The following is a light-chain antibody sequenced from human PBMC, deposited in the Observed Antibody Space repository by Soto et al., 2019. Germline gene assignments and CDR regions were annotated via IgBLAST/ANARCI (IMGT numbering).Light chain of an antibody. CDR3: NHSYTTPVT. Sequence: DIVMTQSPDSLAVSLGERATINCKSSQSLLHLAWYQQKPGQPPKLLIYWASTRDSGGPDRFSGSGSGTDFTLTISSRQGEDVALYYCNHSYTTPVTFGQRTKVEIK. CDR1: QSLLH. V-gene: IGKV4-1*01. CDR2: WAS. J-gene: IGKJ1*01.